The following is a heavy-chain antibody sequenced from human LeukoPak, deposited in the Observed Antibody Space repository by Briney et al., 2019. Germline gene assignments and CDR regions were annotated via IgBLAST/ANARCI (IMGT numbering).Heavy chain of an antibody. V-gene: IGHV1-2*02. Sequence: ASVNLSCKASGYTFTGNYIHWVRQGHGQGLELMGWINPNSGDTNYAQKFQGRVTMTRDTSISTAYMEPSRLRSDDTAVYYCARGVAAAGTLPFDYWGQGTLVTVSS. CDR1: GYTFTGNY. D-gene: IGHD6-13*01. CDR2: INPNSGDT. J-gene: IGHJ4*02. CDR3: ARGVAAAGTLPFDY.